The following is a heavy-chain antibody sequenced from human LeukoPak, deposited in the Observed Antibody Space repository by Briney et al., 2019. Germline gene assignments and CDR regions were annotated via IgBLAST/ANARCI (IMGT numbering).Heavy chain of an antibody. CDR3: ARDITMVRGMDV. CDR1: GGSISSYY. CDR2: IYYSGST. J-gene: IGHJ6*02. D-gene: IGHD3-10*01. V-gene: IGHV4-59*01. Sequence: SETLSLTCTVSGGSISSYYWSWIRQPPGKGLEWIGYIYYSGSTNYNPSLKSRVTISVDTSKNQFSLKLSSVTAADTAVYYCARDITMVRGMDVWGQGTTVTVSS.